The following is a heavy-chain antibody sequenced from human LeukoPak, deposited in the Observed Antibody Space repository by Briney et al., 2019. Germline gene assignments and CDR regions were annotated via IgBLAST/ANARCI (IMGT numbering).Heavy chain of an antibody. Sequence: GGSLRLSCAASAFTSSTYAMAWVRQAPGKGRQWVSVMIGTGTTYYAESVKGRFTISRDNSKNTVYLQMNSLRVEDTAIYYCAKDLHYGDGRWEFDPWGQGTLVTVSS. V-gene: IGHV3-23*01. CDR1: AFTSSTYA. CDR3: AKDLHYGDGRWEFDP. J-gene: IGHJ5*02. D-gene: IGHD4-17*01. CDR2: MIGTGTT.